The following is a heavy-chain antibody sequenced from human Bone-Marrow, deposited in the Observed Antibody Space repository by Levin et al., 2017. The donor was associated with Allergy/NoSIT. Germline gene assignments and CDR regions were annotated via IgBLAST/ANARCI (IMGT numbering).Heavy chain of an antibody. CDR1: GYIFANYG. Sequence: ASVKVSCKTSGYIFANYGINWVRQAPGQGLEWMGWISPYNGKTEYVQKFQGRVSMTTDTSTTTAYMEVRSLRSDDTAIYFCARGLDSSGFWVSPNFFDYWGQGTLVSVSS. J-gene: IGHJ4*02. V-gene: IGHV1-18*01. CDR2: ISPYNGKT. CDR3: ARGLDSSGFWVSPNFFDY. D-gene: IGHD6-19*01.